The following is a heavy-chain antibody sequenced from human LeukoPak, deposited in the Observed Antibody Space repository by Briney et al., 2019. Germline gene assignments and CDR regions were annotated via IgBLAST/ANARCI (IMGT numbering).Heavy chain of an antibody. Sequence: ASVKVSCKASGYTFTSYAMHWVRQAPGQGLEWMGWISAYNGNTNYAQKLQGRVTMTTDTSTSTAYMELRSLRSDDTAVYYCARGLPREAAAGTGFDYWGQGTLVTVSS. CDR3: ARGLPREAAAGTGFDY. CDR1: GYTFTSYA. V-gene: IGHV1-18*01. J-gene: IGHJ4*02. CDR2: ISAYNGNT. D-gene: IGHD6-13*01.